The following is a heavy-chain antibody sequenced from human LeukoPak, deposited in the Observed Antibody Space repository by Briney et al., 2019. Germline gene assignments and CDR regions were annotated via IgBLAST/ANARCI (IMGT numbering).Heavy chain of an antibody. CDR1: GGSISSYY. J-gene: IGHJ5*02. CDR3: ARALIVVVPAASNWFDP. D-gene: IGHD2-2*01. V-gene: IGHV4-59*01. CDR2: IYYSGST. Sequence: SETLSLTCTVSGGSISSYYCSWIRQPPGKGLEWIGYIYYSGSTNYNPSLKSRVTISVDTSKNQFSLKLSSVTAADTAVYYCARALIVVVPAASNWFDPWGQGTLVTVSS.